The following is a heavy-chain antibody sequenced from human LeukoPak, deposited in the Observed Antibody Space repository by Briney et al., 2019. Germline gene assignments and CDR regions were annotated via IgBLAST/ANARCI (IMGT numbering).Heavy chain of an antibody. CDR3: ARETNYYGSGSFDY. V-gene: IGHV4-59*01. D-gene: IGHD3-10*01. Sequence: SETLSLTCTVSGGSISSYYWSWIRQPPGKGLEWSVYIYYSGSTNYNPSFKSRVTISVDTSKNQFSLKLSSVTAADTAVYYCARETNYYGSGSFDYWGQGTLVTVSS. J-gene: IGHJ4*02. CDR2: IYYSGST. CDR1: GGSISSYY.